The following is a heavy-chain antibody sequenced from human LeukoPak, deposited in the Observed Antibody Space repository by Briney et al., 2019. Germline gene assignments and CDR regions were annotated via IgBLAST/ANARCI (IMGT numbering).Heavy chain of an antibody. CDR2: IDHSGST. J-gene: IGHJ4*02. Sequence: SETLSLTCAVYGGSLSDYLWNWIRQPPGEKLEWMGEIDHSGSTNYNPSLKSRGTISMDTSKNQFSLTLTSVTAADTAVYYCARAWNYWGQGTLVTVSS. CDR1: GGSLSDYL. V-gene: IGHV4-34*01. CDR3: ARAWNY.